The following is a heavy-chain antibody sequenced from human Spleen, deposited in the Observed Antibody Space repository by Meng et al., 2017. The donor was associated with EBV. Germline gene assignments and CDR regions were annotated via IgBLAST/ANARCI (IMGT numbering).Heavy chain of an antibody. CDR1: GGSSSIRKW. Sequence: GPGPRVAKPSRTPSLHCAGSGGSSSIRKWWPWAPQPPGKGLGWIRDIHHSGSTNYNPSLKSRVTISVDKSKNQVSLKRNSVTAADTAVYYCATGISPAVPIDYWGQGTLVTVFS. V-gene: IGHV4-4*02. CDR2: IHHSGST. D-gene: IGHD6-13*01. J-gene: IGHJ4*02. CDR3: ATGISPAVPIDY.